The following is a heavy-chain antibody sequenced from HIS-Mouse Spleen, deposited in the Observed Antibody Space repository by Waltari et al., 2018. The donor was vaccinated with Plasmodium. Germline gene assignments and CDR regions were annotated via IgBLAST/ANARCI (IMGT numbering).Heavy chain of an antibody. Sequence: QVQLVESGGGVVQPGRSLRLPCAASGFTFSSYGMPWVRQAPGKGLEWVAVISYDGSNKYYADSVKGRFTISRDNSKNTLYLQMNSLRAEDTAVYYCAKDRRSSSWYVDYWGQGTLVTVSS. J-gene: IGHJ4*02. D-gene: IGHD6-13*01. CDR3: AKDRRSSSWYVDY. V-gene: IGHV3-30*18. CDR1: GFTFSSYG. CDR2: ISYDGSNK.